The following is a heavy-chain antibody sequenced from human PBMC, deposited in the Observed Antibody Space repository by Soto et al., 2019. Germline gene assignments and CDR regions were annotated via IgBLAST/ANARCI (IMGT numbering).Heavy chain of an antibody. CDR2: ISYDGSNK. CDR1: GFTFSSYA. J-gene: IGHJ6*02. CDR3: ARHIYDFWSGYYHWDYYYYYGMDV. D-gene: IGHD3-3*01. V-gene: IGHV3-30-3*01. Sequence: HPGGSLRLSCAASGFTFSSYAMHWVRQAPGKGLEWVAVISYDGSNKYYADSVKGRFTISRDNSKNTLYLQMNSLRAEDTAVYYCARHIYDFWSGYYHWDYYYYYGMDVWGQGTTVTVSS.